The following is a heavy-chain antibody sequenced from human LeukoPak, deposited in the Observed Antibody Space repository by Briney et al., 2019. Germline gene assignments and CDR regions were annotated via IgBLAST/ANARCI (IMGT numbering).Heavy chain of an antibody. CDR2: IFYGAST. CDR3: ARRGSVDILTGYRYYDYVGS. J-gene: IGHJ4*02. Sequence: SETLSLTCTVSGGSISSSSYYWGWNRQPPGKGLEWIGCIFYGASTYYSPSLKGRVTISVDTSKNQFCLHRSSVIAADTAVYYCARRGSVDILTGYRYYDYVGSWGQGTLVTVSS. V-gene: IGHV4-39*01. D-gene: IGHD3-9*01. CDR1: GGSISSSSYY.